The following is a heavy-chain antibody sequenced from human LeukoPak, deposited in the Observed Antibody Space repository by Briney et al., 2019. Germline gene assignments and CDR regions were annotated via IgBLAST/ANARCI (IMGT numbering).Heavy chain of an antibody. D-gene: IGHD3-3*01. V-gene: IGHV4-59*08. J-gene: IGHJ5*02. CDR2: IYYSGST. Sequence: SETLSLTCTVSGGSISSYYWSWIRQPPGKGLEWIGYIYYSGSTNYNPSLKSRVTISVDTSKNQFSLKLSSVTAADMAVYYCARTDMDYDFWSGTQGWFDPWGQGTLVTVSS. CDR1: GGSISSYY. CDR3: ARTDMDYDFWSGTQGWFDP.